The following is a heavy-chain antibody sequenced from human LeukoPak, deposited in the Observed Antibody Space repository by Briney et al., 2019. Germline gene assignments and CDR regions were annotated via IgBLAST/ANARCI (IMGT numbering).Heavy chain of an antibody. J-gene: IGHJ4*02. CDR1: GFTVSSNY. CDR2: IYSGGST. V-gene: IGHV3-53*04. D-gene: IGHD3-22*01. CDR3: ARVPYYYDSSGYYPPPFFDY. Sequence: GGSLRLSCAASGFTVSSNYMSWVRQAPGKGLEWVSVIYSGGSTYYADSVKGRFTISRHNSKNTLYLQMNSLRAEDTAVDYCARVPYYYDSSGYYPPPFFDYWGQGTLVTVSS.